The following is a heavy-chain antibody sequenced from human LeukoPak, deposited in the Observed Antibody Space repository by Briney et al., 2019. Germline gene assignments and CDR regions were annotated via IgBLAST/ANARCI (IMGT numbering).Heavy chain of an antibody. Sequence: ASVKVSCKASGGTFSSYAISWVRQAPGQGLEWMGGIIPIFGTANYAQKFQGRVTITAGESTSTAYMELSSLRSEDTAVYYCARERRGSGSYYNNRFDYWGQGTLVTVSS. CDR1: GGTFSSYA. V-gene: IGHV1-69*13. J-gene: IGHJ4*02. D-gene: IGHD3-10*01. CDR2: IIPIFGTA. CDR3: ARERRGSGSYYNNRFDY.